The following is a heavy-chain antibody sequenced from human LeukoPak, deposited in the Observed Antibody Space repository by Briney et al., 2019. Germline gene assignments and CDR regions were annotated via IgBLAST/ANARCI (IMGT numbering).Heavy chain of an antibody. Sequence: GGSLRLSCAASGFTFSSYAMSWVRQAPGKGLEWVSAITGSGGSTYYADSVKGRFTISRDNSKNTLYLQMNSLRAEDTAVYYCSGIAARPGANDAFDIWGQGTMVTVSS. D-gene: IGHD6-6*01. CDR2: ITGSGGST. CDR3: SGIAARPGANDAFDI. CDR1: GFTFSSYA. J-gene: IGHJ3*02. V-gene: IGHV3-23*01.